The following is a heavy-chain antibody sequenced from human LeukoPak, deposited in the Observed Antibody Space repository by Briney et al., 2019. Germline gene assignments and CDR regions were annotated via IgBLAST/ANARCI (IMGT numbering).Heavy chain of an antibody. D-gene: IGHD3-22*01. CDR3: ARNPRNVDGNSSYYYDSSVNYFDY. CDR2: IYYSGST. CDR1: GGSISSSSYY. Sequence: SETLSLTXTVSGGSISSSSYYWGCIRQPPGKGLEWIGSIYYSGSTYYNPSHKSRVTISVDTSKNQFSLKLSSVTAADTAVYYCARNPRNVDGNSSYYYDSSVNYFDYWGQGTLVTVSS. J-gene: IGHJ4*02. V-gene: IGHV4-39*01.